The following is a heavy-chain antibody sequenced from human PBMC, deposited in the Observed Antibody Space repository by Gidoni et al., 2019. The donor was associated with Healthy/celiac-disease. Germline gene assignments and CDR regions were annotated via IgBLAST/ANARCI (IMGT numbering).Heavy chain of an antibody. D-gene: IGHD1-26*01. CDR2: ISYDGSNK. V-gene: IGHV3-30-3*01. CDR1: GFTFSSYA. CDR3: ARGGVVGAHGMDV. J-gene: IGHJ6*02. Sequence: QVQLVESGGGVVQPGRSLRLSCAASGFTFSSYAMHWVRQAPGKGLGWVAVISYDGSNKYYADSVKGRFTISRDNSKNTLYLQMNSLRAEDTAVYYCARGGVVGAHGMDVWGQGTTVTVSS.